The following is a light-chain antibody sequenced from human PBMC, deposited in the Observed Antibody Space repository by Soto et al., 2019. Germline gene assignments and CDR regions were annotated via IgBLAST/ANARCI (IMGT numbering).Light chain of an antibody. Sequence: QSALTQPASVSGSPGQSITISCTGTSSDVGGYNYVSWYQQHPGKAPKLMIYDVSNRPSGVSNRFSGSKSGNTASLTISGLQAEDEADYFCSSYPSSSTQVFGGVTKLTVL. J-gene: IGLJ2*01. CDR1: SSDVGGYNY. CDR2: DVS. CDR3: SSYPSSSTQV. V-gene: IGLV2-14*01.